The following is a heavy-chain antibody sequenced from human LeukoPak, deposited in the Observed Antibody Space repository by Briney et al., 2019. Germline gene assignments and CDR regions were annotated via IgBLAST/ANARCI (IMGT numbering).Heavy chain of an antibody. Sequence: ASETLSLTCSVSGGSIRITSISISTHYWVWIRQPPGKGLEWIGSIYYNGGTYYNPTLRSRVTMSVDTSKNQFSLKLSSVTAADTAVYHCARIEKWVYYFDFWGQGTLATVSS. CDR3: ARIEKWVYYFDF. CDR1: GGSIRITSISISTHY. J-gene: IGHJ4*02. V-gene: IGHV4-39*01. CDR2: IYYNGGT. D-gene: IGHD2-8*01.